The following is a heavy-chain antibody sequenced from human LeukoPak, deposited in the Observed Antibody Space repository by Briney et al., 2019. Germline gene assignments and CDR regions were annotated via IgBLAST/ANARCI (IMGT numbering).Heavy chain of an antibody. J-gene: IGHJ4*02. V-gene: IGHV3-23*01. CDR1: GSTFSSYA. D-gene: IGHD3-22*01. CDR2: ISGSGGST. Sequence: GGSLRLSCAASGSTFSSYAMSWVRQAPGKGLEWVSAISGSGGSTYYADSVKGRFTISRDNSKNTLYLQMNSLRAEDTAVYYCARHYDSSGIFDYWGQGTLVTVSS. CDR3: ARHYDSSGIFDY.